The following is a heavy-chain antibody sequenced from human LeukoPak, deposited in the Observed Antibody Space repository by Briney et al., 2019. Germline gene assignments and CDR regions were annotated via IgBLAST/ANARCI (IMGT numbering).Heavy chain of an antibody. V-gene: IGHV3-48*04. CDR1: GFTLSSNS. CDR3: ARRIAARLYYYYMDV. J-gene: IGHJ6*03. Sequence: GGSLRLSCVASGFTLSSNSMNWVRQAPGKGLEWVSYISITSRTINYADSVKGRFTISRDNARNSLYLQMNSLRAEDTAVYYCARRIAARLYYYYMDVWGKGTTVTVSS. D-gene: IGHD6-6*01. CDR2: ISITSRTI.